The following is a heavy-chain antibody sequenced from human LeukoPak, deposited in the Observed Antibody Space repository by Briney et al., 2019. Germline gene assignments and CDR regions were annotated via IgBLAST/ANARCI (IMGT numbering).Heavy chain of an antibody. Sequence: SETLSLTCTVSGGSITSSSHHWGWLRQPPGKGLEWIGSIYYSGTTYYKPSLRSRVTISVDTSKNQFYLRLTSVTAADSAMYYCARESSSSPDYWGQGTLVTVSS. D-gene: IGHD6-6*01. CDR3: ARESSSSPDY. CDR1: GGSITSSSHH. CDR2: IYYSGTT. J-gene: IGHJ4*02. V-gene: IGHV4-39*07.